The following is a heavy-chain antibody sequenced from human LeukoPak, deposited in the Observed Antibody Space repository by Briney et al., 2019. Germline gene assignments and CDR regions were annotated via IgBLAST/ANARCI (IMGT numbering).Heavy chain of an antibody. CDR2: ISHDGRGSKK. Sequence: GGSLRLSCAASGFTFTSYSMHWVRRAPGKGLEWVAVISHDGRGSKKYYADSVKGRFTISRDNSKNTVYLQMNSLRGEDTAVYYCARDMTGDYYYMDVWGKGTTVTVSS. D-gene: IGHD1-14*01. J-gene: IGHJ6*03. V-gene: IGHV3-30*04. CDR1: GFTFTSYS. CDR3: ARDMTGDYYYMDV.